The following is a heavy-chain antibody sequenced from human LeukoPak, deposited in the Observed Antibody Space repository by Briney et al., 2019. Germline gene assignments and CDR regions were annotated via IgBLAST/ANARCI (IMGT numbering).Heavy chain of an antibody. CDR3: AKGFVVVVSATQSSWFDP. V-gene: IGHV3-23*01. CDR2: ISGSGGNT. J-gene: IGHJ5*02. D-gene: IGHD2-15*01. CDR1: GFTFSSYA. Sequence: GGSLRLSCAASGFTFSSYAMSWVRQAPGKGLERVSAISGSGGNTYYADSVKGRFTISRDNSKNTLYLQMNSLRAEDTAVYYCAKGFVVVVSATQSSWFDPWGQGTLVTVSS.